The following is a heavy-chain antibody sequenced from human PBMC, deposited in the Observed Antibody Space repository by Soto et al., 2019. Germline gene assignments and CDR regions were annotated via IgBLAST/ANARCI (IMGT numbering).Heavy chain of an antibody. CDR2: ISYDGSNK. D-gene: IGHD6-19*01. CDR3: AKDRAGYYYYGMDV. CDR1: GFTFSSYG. V-gene: IGHV3-30*18. Sequence: PGGSLRLSCAASGFTFSSYGMHWVRQAPGKGLEWVAVISYDGSNKYYADSVKGRFTISRDNSKNTLYLQMNSLRAEDTAVYYCAKDRAGYYYYGMDVWGQGTTVTVSS. J-gene: IGHJ6*02.